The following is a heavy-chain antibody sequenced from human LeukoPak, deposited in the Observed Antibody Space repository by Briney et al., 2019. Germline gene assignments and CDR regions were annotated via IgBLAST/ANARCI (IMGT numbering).Heavy chain of an antibody. CDR3: AKDIQLST. CDR1: GFTFSSYA. V-gene: IGHV3-23*01. D-gene: IGHD3-16*02. Sequence: GGSLRLSCAASGFTFSSYAMSWVRQAPGKGLEWVSAISGSGGNTYYADSVKGRFTISRDNSKNTLSLQMNSLRVEDTAIYYCAKDIQLSTWGLGTMVTVSS. J-gene: IGHJ3*01. CDR2: ISGSGGNT.